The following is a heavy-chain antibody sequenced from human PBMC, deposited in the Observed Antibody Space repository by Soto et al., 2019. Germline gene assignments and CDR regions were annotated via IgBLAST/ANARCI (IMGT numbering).Heavy chain of an antibody. J-gene: IGHJ4*02. CDR2: IRSKANTYAT. Sequence: GESLKISCAASGFSFSGSAMHWVRQASGKGLEWVGRIRSKANTYATTYAASVKGRFTISRDDSKNTAYLQMNSLKTEDTAVYYCTRSVAGYLDYWGQGTLVTVSS. D-gene: IGHD6-19*01. V-gene: IGHV3-73*01. CDR1: GFSFSGSA. CDR3: TRSVAGYLDY.